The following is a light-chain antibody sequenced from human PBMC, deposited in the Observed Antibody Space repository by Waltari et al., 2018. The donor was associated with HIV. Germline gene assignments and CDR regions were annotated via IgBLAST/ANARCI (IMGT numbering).Light chain of an antibody. CDR1: SSDIGSYP. V-gene: IGLV1-51*01. Sequence: QSVLTQPPSVSAAPGQKVTISCSGSSSDIGSYPLSWYQQFPGTAPRRLIFDTYKRPSGIPDRFSASKSGTSATLDITGLQTGDEADYYCATWDNSLSIGVFGGGTKLTVL. CDR2: DTY. CDR3: ATWDNSLSIGV. J-gene: IGLJ3*02.